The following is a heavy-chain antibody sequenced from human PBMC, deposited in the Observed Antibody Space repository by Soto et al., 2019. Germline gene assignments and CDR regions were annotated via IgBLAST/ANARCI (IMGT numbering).Heavy chain of an antibody. CDR2: FYYSAST. Sequence: QLQLQESGPGLVKPSETLSLTCTVSGGSISSSSYYWGWLRPPTGQGLDGIGSFYYSASTYYNPSFKSRVTFSVDTPTNHFALRLSIVSAAETPVYYGARLANPGYRCGQLRFDYWGQGTMVTVSS. J-gene: IGHJ4*02. CDR3: ARLANPGYRCGQLRFDY. D-gene: IGHD6-25*01. CDR1: GGSISSSSYY. V-gene: IGHV4-39*01.